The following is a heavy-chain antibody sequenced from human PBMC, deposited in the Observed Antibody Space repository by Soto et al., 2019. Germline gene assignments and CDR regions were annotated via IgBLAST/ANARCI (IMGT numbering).Heavy chain of an antibody. D-gene: IGHD1-26*01. Sequence: QVQLQESGPGLVKPSQTLSLTCTVSGGSISTGDFSWTWIRQHPGKGLEWIGDMYHSGSPYYNPSLNSRLTIAVDTSRIPCSLRLSYVTAADTAVDYCARTRGNVVGLTLEATYCDPWGRGTLVTVSS. CDR1: GGSISTGDFS. J-gene: IGHJ5*02. CDR3: ARTRGNVVGLTLEATYCDP. V-gene: IGHV4-31*03. CDR2: MYHSGSP.